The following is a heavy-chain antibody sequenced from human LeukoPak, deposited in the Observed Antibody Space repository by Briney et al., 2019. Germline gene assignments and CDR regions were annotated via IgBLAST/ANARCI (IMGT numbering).Heavy chain of an antibody. CDR3: ARDSDPQDYYYYGMDV. Sequence: SETLSLTCTVSGGSISSSNWWSWVRQPPGKGLEWIGEIYHSGSTNYNPSLKSRVTISVDKSKNQFSLKLSSVTAADTAVYYCARDSDPQDYYYYGMDVWGQGTTVTASS. V-gene: IGHV4-4*02. J-gene: IGHJ6*02. D-gene: IGHD3-10*01. CDR1: GGSISSSNW. CDR2: IYHSGST.